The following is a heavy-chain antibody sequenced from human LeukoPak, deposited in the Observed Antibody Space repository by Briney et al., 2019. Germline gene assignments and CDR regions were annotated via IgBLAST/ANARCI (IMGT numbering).Heavy chain of an antibody. Sequence: GGSLRLSCAVAGINFNPYNMNWVRQAPGKGVEWVSGIFGNGIEKFYADSVRGRFTISRDNSKNTLYLQMNSLRADDTAVYYCARVRRALAFDLWGRGTLVTVSS. CDR1: GINFNPYN. J-gene: IGHJ2*01. D-gene: IGHD1-26*01. CDR3: ARVRRALAFDL. V-gene: IGHV3-21*01. CDR2: IFGNGIEK.